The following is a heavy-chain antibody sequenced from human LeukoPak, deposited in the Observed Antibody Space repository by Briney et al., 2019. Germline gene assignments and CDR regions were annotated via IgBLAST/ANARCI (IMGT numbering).Heavy chain of an antibody. V-gene: IGHV4-59*08. CDR1: RGSISPDH. J-gene: IGHJ4*02. Sequence: PSQTLSLTCTVSRGSISPDHCAWIRHPPGKGLEWIGYIFYTGRARYNPSLESRVTLTVGMSKNQLFLKLRSVTAADTAIYYCARLVDGIYTRLDSWGQGTLVTVSS. D-gene: IGHD1-26*01. CDR2: IFYTGRA. CDR3: ARLVDGIYTRLDS.